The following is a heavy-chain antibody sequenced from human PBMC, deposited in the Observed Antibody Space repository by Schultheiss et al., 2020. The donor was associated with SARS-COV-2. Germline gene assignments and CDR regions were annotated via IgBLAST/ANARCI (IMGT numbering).Heavy chain of an antibody. V-gene: IGHV4-61*08. CDR2: IYYSGST. CDR1: GGSIRSSGYY. J-gene: IGHJ3*02. Sequence: SETLSLTCAVSGGSIRSSGYYWGWIRQPPGKGLEWIGYIYYSGSTNYNPSLKSRVTISVDTSKNQFSLKLSSVTAADTAVYYCARGPGIVVVTTWGAFDIWGQGTMVTVSS. D-gene: IGHD3-22*01. CDR3: ARGPGIVVVTTWGAFDI.